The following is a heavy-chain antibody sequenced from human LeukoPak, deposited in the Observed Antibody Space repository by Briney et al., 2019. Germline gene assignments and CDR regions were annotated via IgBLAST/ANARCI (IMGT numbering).Heavy chain of an antibody. CDR1: GFTFSSYG. Sequence: PGGSLRLSCAASGFTFSSYGMHWVRQAPGKGLEWVAFIRSDGSNKYYADSVKGRFTISRDNSKNTLYLQMNSLRAEDTAVYYCAKDREYCSSTSCYSSEYFQHWGQGTLVTVSS. CDR3: AKDREYCSSTSCYSSEYFQH. CDR2: IRSDGSNK. V-gene: IGHV3-30*02. D-gene: IGHD2-2*01. J-gene: IGHJ1*01.